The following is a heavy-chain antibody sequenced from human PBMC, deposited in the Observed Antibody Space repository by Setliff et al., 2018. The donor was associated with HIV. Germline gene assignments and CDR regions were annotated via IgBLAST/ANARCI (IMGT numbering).Heavy chain of an antibody. CDR2: IYYTGTT. CDR3: SRGTYYKGLDP. D-gene: IGHD3-10*01. CDR1: GGSISSYY. V-gene: IGHV4-59*12. J-gene: IGHJ5*02. Sequence: PSETLSLTCTVSGGSISSYYWSWIRQPPGKGLEWIGYIYYTGTTNYNPSLESRLPISIDTSQNHFSLKLTSVTAADTALYFCSRGTYYKGLDPWGQGTLVTVSS.